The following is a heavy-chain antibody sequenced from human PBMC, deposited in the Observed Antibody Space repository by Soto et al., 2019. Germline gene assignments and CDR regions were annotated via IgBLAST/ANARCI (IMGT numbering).Heavy chain of an antibody. CDR3: ARVGGQLVPGFDY. D-gene: IGHD6-6*01. V-gene: IGHV3-21*01. CDR2: ISSSSSYI. CDR1: GFTFSSYS. Sequence: ESGGGLVKPGGSLRLSCAASGFTFSSYSMNWVRQAPGKGLEWVSSISSSSSYIYYADSVKGRFTISRDNAKNSLYLQMNSLRAEDTAMYYCARVGGQLVPGFDYWGQGTLVTVSS. J-gene: IGHJ4*02.